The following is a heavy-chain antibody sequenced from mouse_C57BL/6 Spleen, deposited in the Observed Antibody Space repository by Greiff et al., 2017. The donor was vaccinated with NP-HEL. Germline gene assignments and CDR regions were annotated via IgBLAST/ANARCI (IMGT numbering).Heavy chain of an antibody. CDR1: GFNIKDYY. J-gene: IGHJ1*03. V-gene: IGHV14-1*01. CDR3: TTGTTVVADWYFDV. D-gene: IGHD1-1*01. Sequence: DVHLVESGAELVRPGASVKLSCTASGFNIKDYYMHWVKQRPEQGLEWIGRIDPEDGDTEYAPKFQGKATMTADTSANTAYLQLSSLTSEDTAVYYCTTGTTVVADWYFDVWGTGTTVTVSS. CDR2: IDPEDGDT.